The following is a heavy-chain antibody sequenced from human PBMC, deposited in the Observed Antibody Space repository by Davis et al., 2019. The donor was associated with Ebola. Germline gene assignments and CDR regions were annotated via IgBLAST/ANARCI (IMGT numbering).Heavy chain of an antibody. CDR2: ISGSGST. CDR3: TKDGRIVGAITYYYYMDV. Sequence: GESLKISCAASGFTFTSYSMTWVRQAPGKGLEWVSGISGSGSTYYADSVKGRFTFSRDNSKNTLYLQMNSLRAEDTAVYYCTKDGRIVGAITYYYYMDVWGKGTTVTVSS. D-gene: IGHD1-26*01. CDR1: GFTFTSYS. V-gene: IGHV3-23*01. J-gene: IGHJ6*03.